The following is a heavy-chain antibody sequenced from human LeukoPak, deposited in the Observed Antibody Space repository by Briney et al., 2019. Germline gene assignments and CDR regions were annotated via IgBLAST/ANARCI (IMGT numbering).Heavy chain of an antibody. CDR3: ARQQPRVQLDY. CDR2: IWYDGNYK. J-gene: IGHJ4*02. D-gene: IGHD1-1*01. Sequence: GGSLRLSCAASAFTFSSYGMHWVRQAPGKGLDWVAVIWYDGNYKYYADSVKGRFTISRDNSKNTLYLQMNSLRAEDTAVYYCARQQPRVQLDYWGQGTLVTVSS. V-gene: IGHV3-33*01. CDR1: AFTFSSYG.